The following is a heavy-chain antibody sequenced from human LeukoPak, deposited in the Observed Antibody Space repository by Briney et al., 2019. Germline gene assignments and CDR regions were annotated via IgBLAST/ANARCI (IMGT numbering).Heavy chain of an antibody. V-gene: IGHV3-48*04. D-gene: IGHD6-19*01. CDR2: ISSTSTTI. CDR3: ARDGGWNWFDP. J-gene: IGHJ5*02. Sequence: GGSLRPPCPAPGFTSSSYGMNWVRQAPGKGLEWLSYISSTSTTIYYADSVKGRFTISRDNARNSLYLQMNSLRAEDTAVYYCARDGGWNWFDPWGQGTLATVSS. CDR1: GFTSSSYG.